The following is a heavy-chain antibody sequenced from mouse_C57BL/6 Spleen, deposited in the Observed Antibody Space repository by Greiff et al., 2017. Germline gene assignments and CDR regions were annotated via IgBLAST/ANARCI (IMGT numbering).Heavy chain of an antibody. Sequence: QVQLQQSGPELVKPGASVKISCKASGYAFSSSWMNWVKQRPGKGLEWIGRIYPGDGDTNYNGKFKGKATLTADKSSSTAYMQLSSLTSEDSAVYFCARNYDSSYGGYFDYWGQGTTLTVSS. J-gene: IGHJ2*01. CDR3: ARNYDSSYGGYFDY. D-gene: IGHD1-1*01. V-gene: IGHV1-82*01. CDR2: IYPGDGDT. CDR1: GYAFSSSW.